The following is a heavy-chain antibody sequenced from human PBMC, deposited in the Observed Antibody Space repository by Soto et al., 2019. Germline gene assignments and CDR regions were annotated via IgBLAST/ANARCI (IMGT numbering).Heavy chain of an antibody. D-gene: IGHD3-3*01. CDR1: GFTFSSYA. CDR3: AKSAKYYDFWSGSGAFDI. J-gene: IGHJ3*02. Sequence: GGSLRLSCAASGFTFSSYAMSWVRQAPGKGLEWVSAISGSGGSTYYADSVKGRFTISRDNSKNTLYLQMNSLRAEDTAVYYCAKSAKYYDFWSGSGAFDIWDQGTMVTVSS. CDR2: ISGSGGST. V-gene: IGHV3-23*01.